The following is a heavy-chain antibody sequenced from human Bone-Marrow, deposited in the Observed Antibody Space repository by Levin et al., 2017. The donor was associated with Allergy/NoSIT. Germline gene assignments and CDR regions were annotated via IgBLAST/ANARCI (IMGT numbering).Heavy chain of an antibody. CDR1: GFTVTNTF. V-gene: IGHV3-66*01. CDR3: AKETEWSLGY. CDR2: IHRDGGT. Sequence: GGSLRLSCTISGFTVTNTFMSWVRQAPGKGLEWVSVIHRDGGTNYADSVKGRFTIFRDSSENTLYLQINSLRADDTAVYYCAKETEWSLGYWGQGTLVTVSS. D-gene: IGHD2-2*03. J-gene: IGHJ4*02.